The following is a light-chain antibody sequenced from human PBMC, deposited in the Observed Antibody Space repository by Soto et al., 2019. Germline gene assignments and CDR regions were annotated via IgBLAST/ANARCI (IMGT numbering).Light chain of an antibody. CDR1: QSVSSSY. J-gene: IGKJ1*01. Sequence: EIGLTQSPGTLSLSPGERATLSCRASQSVSSSYLAWYQQKPGQAPRLLIYGASSRATGIPDRFSGSGSVSDFTLTISRLEPEYFAVYYCQQYCSSPRTFGQGTKVVIK. CDR2: GAS. V-gene: IGKV3-20*01. CDR3: QQYCSSPRT.